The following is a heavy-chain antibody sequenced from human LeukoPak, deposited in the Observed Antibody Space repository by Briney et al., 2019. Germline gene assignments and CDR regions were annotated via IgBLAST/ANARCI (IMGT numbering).Heavy chain of an antibody. CDR3: ARDRHSSSWYTRYYYYYMDV. CDR2: IYTSGST. J-gene: IGHJ6*03. Sequence: PSETLSLTCTVSGGSISSYYWSWIRQPPGKGLEWIGRIYTSGSTNYNPSLKSRVTMSVDTSKNQFSLKLSSVTAADTAVYYCARDRHSSSWYTRYYYYYMDVWGKGTTVTISS. V-gene: IGHV4-4*07. D-gene: IGHD6-13*01. CDR1: GGSISSYY.